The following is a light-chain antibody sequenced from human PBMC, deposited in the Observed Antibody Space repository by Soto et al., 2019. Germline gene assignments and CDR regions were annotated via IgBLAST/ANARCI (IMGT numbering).Light chain of an antibody. V-gene: IGLV2-8*01. Sequence: QSALTQPPSASGSPGQSVTISCTGTSSNVGGYNYVSWYQQYPGKAPKLIIYEVSKRPSGVPDRFSGSKSGNTASLTVSGLQAEDEADYYCSSYGGSDNVFGTGTKLTVL. J-gene: IGLJ1*01. CDR2: EVS. CDR3: SSYGGSDNV. CDR1: SSNVGGYNY.